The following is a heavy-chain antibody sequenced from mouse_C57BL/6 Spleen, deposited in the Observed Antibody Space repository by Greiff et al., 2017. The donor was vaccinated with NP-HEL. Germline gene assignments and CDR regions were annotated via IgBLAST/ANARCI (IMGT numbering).Heavy chain of an antibody. CDR3: ASSIDSSGPWFAY. J-gene: IGHJ3*01. CDR2: IDPSDSYT. D-gene: IGHD3-2*02. CDR1: GYTFTSYW. Sequence: QVQLQQPGAELVMPGASVKLSCKASGYTFTSYWMHWVKQRPGQGLEWIGEIDPSDSYTNYNQKFKGKSTLTVDKSSSTAYMQLSSLTSEDSAVYYCASSIDSSGPWFAYWGQGTLVTVSA. V-gene: IGHV1-69*01.